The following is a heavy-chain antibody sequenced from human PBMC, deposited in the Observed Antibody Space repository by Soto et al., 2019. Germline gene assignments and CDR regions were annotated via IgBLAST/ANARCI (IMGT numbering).Heavy chain of an antibody. CDR1: GFSLSTSGVG. Sequence: QITLKESGPPLVKPTQTLTLTCTFSGFSLSTSGVGVGWIRQPPGKALEWLALIFWDDDKRYSPSLKSRLTITKDTTKTQVALTMSNMHPVDTATYYCAHGPGRSGSRAWFDSWGREPWSPSPQ. CDR2: IFWDDDK. V-gene: IGHV2-5*02. J-gene: IGHJ5*01. CDR3: AHGPGRSGSRAWFDS. D-gene: IGHD2-15*01.